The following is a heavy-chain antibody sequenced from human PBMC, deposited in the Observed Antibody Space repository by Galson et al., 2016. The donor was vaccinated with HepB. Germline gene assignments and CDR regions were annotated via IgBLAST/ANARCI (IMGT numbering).Heavy chain of an antibody. J-gene: IGHJ4*02. CDR1: GGSFSSDNDY. D-gene: IGHD1-26*01. Sequence: SETLSLTCTVSGGSFSSDNDYWSWIRQPPGKGLEWIGYIYNSGSTNYNPSLNSRGTISIDTSKNRFSLKLRSVIAADTAGDYCARGGSGSYYIDWGQGTLVTVSS. V-gene: IGHV4-61*01. CDR2: IYNSGST. CDR3: ARGGSGSYYID.